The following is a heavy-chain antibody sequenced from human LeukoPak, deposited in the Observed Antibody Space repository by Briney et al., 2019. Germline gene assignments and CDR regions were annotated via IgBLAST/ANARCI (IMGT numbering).Heavy chain of an antibody. CDR3: SRHPQTGDTFDL. D-gene: IGHD7-27*01. Sequence: GGSLRLSCAASGFTFSGPAMHWVRQASGKGLEWVGRIRSKTDSYATTYSASVKGRFTISRDDSKNTAYLQMNSLKPEDTAVYYCSRHPQTGDTFDLWGQGTMVTVSS. J-gene: IGHJ3*01. CDR2: IRSKTDSYAT. V-gene: IGHV3-73*01. CDR1: GFTFSGPA.